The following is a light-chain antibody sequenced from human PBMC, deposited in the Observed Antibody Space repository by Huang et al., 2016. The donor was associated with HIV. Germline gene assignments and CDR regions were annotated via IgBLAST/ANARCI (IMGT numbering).Light chain of an antibody. J-gene: IGKJ2*03. Sequence: EIVMTQSPATLSVSPGERATLSCRASQSVSKNLAWYQQRPVQVPRLLIYGASTRASGIPARFSGSGSGTEFTLTISSLQSEDFAVYYCQHYNNWPYSFGQGTKLEI. CDR3: QHYNNWPYS. CDR1: QSVSKN. V-gene: IGKV3-15*01. CDR2: GAS.